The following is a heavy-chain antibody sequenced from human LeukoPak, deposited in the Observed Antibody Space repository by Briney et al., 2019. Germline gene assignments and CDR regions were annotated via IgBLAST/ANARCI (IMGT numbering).Heavy chain of an antibody. CDR2: IDGGGGIT. V-gene: IGHV3-23*01. Sequence: GGSLRLSCAASGFTFRLYGMSLVRPTPGKGPQWVSSIDGGGGITLYADSVKGRFTISRDNSKNTLYLQMNSLRAEDTALYYCAKAQAGGYNYGPFDYWGQGTLVTVSS. CDR1: GFTFRLYG. CDR3: AKAQAGGYNYGPFDY. D-gene: IGHD5-18*01. J-gene: IGHJ4*02.